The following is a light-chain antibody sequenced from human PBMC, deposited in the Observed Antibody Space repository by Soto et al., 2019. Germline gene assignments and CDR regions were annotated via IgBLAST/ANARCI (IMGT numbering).Light chain of an antibody. V-gene: IGLV2-8*01. J-gene: IGLJ2*01. CDR3: SSYAGSNIVV. CDR2: EVS. CDR1: SSDVGGYNF. Sequence: QSALTQPPSASGSPGQSVTISCTGTSSDVGGYNFVSWYQQHPGKAPKLMIYEVSERPSGVPDRFSGAKSGNTASLTVSGLQAEGEVDYYCSSYAGSNIVVFGGGSKLTLL.